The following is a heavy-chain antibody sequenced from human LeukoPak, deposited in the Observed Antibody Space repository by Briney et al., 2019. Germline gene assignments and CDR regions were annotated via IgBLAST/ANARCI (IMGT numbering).Heavy chain of an antibody. J-gene: IGHJ4*02. CDR3: AGGSSDYGENFDY. CDR1: GGSISSSNW. Sequence: PSGTLSLTCAVSGGSISSSNWWSWVRQPPGKGLEWIGEIYHSGSTNYNPSLKSRVTISVDKSKNQFSLKLSSVTAADTAVYYCAGGSSDYGENFDYWGQGTLVTVSS. CDR2: IYHSGST. D-gene: IGHD4-17*01. V-gene: IGHV4-4*02.